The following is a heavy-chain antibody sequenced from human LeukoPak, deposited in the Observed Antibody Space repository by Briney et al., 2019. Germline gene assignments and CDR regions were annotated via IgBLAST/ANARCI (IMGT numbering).Heavy chain of an antibody. D-gene: IGHD6-13*01. CDR1: GFTFSSYS. CDR3: AREGIHSSSRRATGDFDY. CDR2: ISSSSSTI. Sequence: GGSLRLSCAASGFTFSSYSTNWVRQAPGKGLEWVSYISSSSSTIYYADSVKGRFTISRDNAKNSLYLQMNSLRAEDTAVYYCAREGIHSSSRRATGDFDYWGQGTLVTVSS. V-gene: IGHV3-48*01. J-gene: IGHJ4*02.